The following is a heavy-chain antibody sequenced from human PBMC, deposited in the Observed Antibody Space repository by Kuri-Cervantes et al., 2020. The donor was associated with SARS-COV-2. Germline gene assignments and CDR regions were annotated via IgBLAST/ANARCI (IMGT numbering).Heavy chain of an antibody. CDR1: GYTFTSYY. J-gene: IGHJ4*02. CDR2: INPSGGST. Sequence: ASVKVSCKASGYTFTSYYMHWVRQAPGQGLEWMGIINPSGGSTSYAQKFQGRVTITADKSTSTAYMELSSLRSEDTAVYYCARDHGSIAARAFGYWGQGTLVTVSS. V-gene: IGHV1-46*01. CDR3: ARDHGSIAARAFGY. D-gene: IGHD6-6*01.